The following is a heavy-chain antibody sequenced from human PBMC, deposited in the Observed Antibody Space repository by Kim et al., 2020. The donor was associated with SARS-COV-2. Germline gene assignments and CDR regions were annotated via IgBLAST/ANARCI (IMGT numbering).Heavy chain of an antibody. CDR1: GGSFSGYY. V-gene: IGHV4-34*01. J-gene: IGHJ4*02. CDR3: ARGNIREGGVDY. CDR2: INHSGST. Sequence: SETLSLTCAVYGGSFSGYYWSWIRQPPGKGLEWIGEINHSGSTNYNPSLKSRVTISVDTSKNQFSLKLSSVTAADTAVYYCARGNIREGGVDYWGQGTLVTVSS. D-gene: IGHD2-15*01.